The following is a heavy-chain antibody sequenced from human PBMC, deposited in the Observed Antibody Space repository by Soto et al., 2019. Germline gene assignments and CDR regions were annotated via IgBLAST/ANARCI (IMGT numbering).Heavy chain of an antibody. CDR3: ARSYYGSGSRPHAFDI. CDR1: GGTFSSYA. D-gene: IGHD3-10*01. J-gene: IGHJ3*02. Sequence: QVQLVQSGAEVKKPGASVTVSCKASGGTFSSYAISWVRHAPGQGLEWMGGFIPSFGTANYAQKFQGRVTITADESTSTAYMELSSLRSEDTAVYYCARSYYGSGSRPHAFDIWGHGTMVTVS. CDR2: FIPSFGTA. V-gene: IGHV1-69*12.